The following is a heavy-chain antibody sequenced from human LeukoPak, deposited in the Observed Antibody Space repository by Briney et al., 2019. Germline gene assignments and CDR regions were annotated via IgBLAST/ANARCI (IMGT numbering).Heavy chain of an antibody. CDR2: ISSSGSTI. Sequence: GGSLRLSCAASGFTFSDYYMSWIRQAPGKGLEWVSYISSSGSTIYYADSVKGRFTISRDNAKNSLYLQMNSLRAEDTAVYYCARDYWKVVVAAISTVYYMDVWGKGTTVTVSS. J-gene: IGHJ6*03. D-gene: IGHD2-15*01. CDR1: GFTFSDYY. CDR3: ARDYWKVVVAAISTVYYMDV. V-gene: IGHV3-11*04.